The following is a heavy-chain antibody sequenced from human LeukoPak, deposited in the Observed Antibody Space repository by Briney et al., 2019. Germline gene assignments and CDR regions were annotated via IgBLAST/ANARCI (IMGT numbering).Heavy chain of an antibody. J-gene: IGHJ4*02. Sequence: SETLSLTCAVSGYSINSGYYWGWIRQPPGKGLEWIGSIYHSGSTYYNPSLKSRVTISVDTSKNQFSLKLSSVTAADTAVYYCARGGMTPDYWGQGTLVTVSS. CDR1: GYSINSGYY. D-gene: IGHD2-15*01. V-gene: IGHV4-38-2*01. CDR2: IYHSGST. CDR3: ARGGMTPDY.